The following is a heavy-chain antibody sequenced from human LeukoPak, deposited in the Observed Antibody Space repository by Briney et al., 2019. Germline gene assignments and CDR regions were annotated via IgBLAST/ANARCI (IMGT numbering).Heavy chain of an antibody. CDR3: ASQYDYGDKNWFDP. J-gene: IGHJ5*02. D-gene: IGHD4-17*01. Sequence: SETLSLTCTVSGGSISSSSYYWGWIRQPPGKGLEWIGSIYYSGSTYYNPSLKSRVTTSLDTSKNQFSLKLSSVTAADTAVYYCASQYDYGDKNWFDPWGQGTLVIVSS. CDR1: GGSISSSSYY. CDR2: IYYSGST. V-gene: IGHV4-39*01.